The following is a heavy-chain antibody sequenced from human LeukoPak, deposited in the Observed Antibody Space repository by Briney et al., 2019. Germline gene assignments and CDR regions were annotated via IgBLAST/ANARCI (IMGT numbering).Heavy chain of an antibody. Sequence: GGSLRLSCAASGFTFSSYGMHWVRQAPGKGLEWVAVISYDGSNKYYADSVKGRFTISRDDAKNSLYLQLDSLRAEDTAVYYCARDYCSGLSCYATLFDYWGQGTLVAVSS. J-gene: IGHJ4*02. D-gene: IGHD2-15*01. CDR1: GFTFSSYG. CDR2: ISYDGSNK. V-gene: IGHV3-30*03. CDR3: ARDYCSGLSCYATLFDY.